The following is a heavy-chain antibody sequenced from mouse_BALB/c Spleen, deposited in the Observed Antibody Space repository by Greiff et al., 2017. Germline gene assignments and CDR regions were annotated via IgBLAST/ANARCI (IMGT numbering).Heavy chain of an antibody. CDR1: GFTFSSYA. D-gene: IGHD1-2*01. CDR3: ARDGGRRRGYFDY. J-gene: IGHJ2*01. Sequence: EVMLVESGGGLVKPGGSLKLSCAASGFTFSSYAMSWVRQSPEKRLEWVAEISSGGSYTYYPDTVTGRFTISRDNAKNTLYLEMSSLRSEDTAMYYCARDGGRRRGYFDYWGQGTTLTVSS. V-gene: IGHV5-9-4*01. CDR2: ISSGGSYT.